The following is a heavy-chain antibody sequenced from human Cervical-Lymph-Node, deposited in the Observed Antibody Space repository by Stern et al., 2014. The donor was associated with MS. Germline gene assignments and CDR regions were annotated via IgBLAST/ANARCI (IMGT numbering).Heavy chain of an antibody. D-gene: IGHD3-10*01. V-gene: IGHV1-3*04. CDR3: TSLSGALDS. CDR2: IITGNGDT. J-gene: IGHJ5*01. Sequence: QVQLLQPGAEVKKPGASVKVSCKASGHTFAVHWVRQAPGQRLEWMGRIITGNGDTNYSQKFQGRVNITRDTFASTGYMELRRLKSGDTAVYYWTSLSGALDSWGPGTLVTVPP. CDR1: GHTFA.